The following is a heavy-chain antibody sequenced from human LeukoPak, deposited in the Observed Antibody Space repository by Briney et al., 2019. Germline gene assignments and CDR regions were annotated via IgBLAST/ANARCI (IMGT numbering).Heavy chain of an antibody. CDR2: ISSNSSYI. J-gene: IGHJ4*02. CDR3: ARETPNEY. CDR1: GFTVDSNY. D-gene: IGHD1-1*01. Sequence: GGSLRLSCAASGFTVDSNYLSWVRQAPGKGLEWVSSISSNSSYIYYADSVKGRFTISRDNAKNSLYLQMNSLRAEDTAVYYCARETPNEYWGQGTLVTVSS. V-gene: IGHV3-21*01.